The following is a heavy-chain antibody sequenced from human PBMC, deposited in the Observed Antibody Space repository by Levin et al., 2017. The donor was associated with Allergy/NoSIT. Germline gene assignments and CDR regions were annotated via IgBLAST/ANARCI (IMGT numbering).Heavy chain of an antibody. CDR2: IYYSGST. V-gene: IGHV4-59*01. D-gene: IGHD3-22*01. J-gene: IGHJ5*02. CDR1: GGSISSYY. CDR3: ASGHYDETREVRGHWFDP. Sequence: SETLSLTCTVSGGSISSYYWSWIRQPPGKGLEWIGYIYYSGSTNYNPSFKSRVTISVETSKNQFSLKLSSVTAADTAVHYCASGHYDETREVRGHWFDPWGQGTLVTVSS.